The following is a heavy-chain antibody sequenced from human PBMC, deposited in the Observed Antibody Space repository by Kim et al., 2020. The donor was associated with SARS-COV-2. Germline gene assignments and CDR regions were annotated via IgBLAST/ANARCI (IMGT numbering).Heavy chain of an antibody. V-gene: IGHV1-69*04. D-gene: IGHD6-13*01. CDR1: GGTFSSYA. CDR3: ARDSSTFSSSGYLAFDI. CDR2: IIPILDIT. Sequence: SVKVSCKASGGTFSSYAISWVRQAPGQGLEWMGRIIPILDITNYAQKFQGRVTIIADKSTSTASMELSSLRYEDTAGYYFARDSSTFSSSGYLAFDIWG. J-gene: IGHJ3*02.